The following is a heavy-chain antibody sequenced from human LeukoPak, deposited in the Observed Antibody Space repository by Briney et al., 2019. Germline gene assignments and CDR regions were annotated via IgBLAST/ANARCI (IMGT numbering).Heavy chain of an antibody. CDR3: ARADFEGYYGMDV. CDR1: GGTFSSYA. V-gene: IGHV1-69*04. CDR2: IIPILGIA. Sequence: SVKVSCKASGGTFSSYAISWVRQAPGQGLEWMGRIIPILGIADYAQKFQGRVTITADKSTSTAYMELSSLRSEDTAVYYCARADFEGYYGMDVWGQGTTVTVSS. J-gene: IGHJ6*02.